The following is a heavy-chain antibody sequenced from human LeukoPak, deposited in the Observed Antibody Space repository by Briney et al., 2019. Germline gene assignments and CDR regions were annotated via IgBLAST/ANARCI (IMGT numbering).Heavy chain of an antibody. D-gene: IGHD5-18*01. Sequence: GASVKVSCRTSGYAFTDYYIHWVRQAPGQGLEWVGRINPNSGVTIYAQKFQGRVSMTRATSITTVYMDLSGLRSDDTAIYFCSRGDTLMVTPDYWGQGTLVTVSS. CDR3: SRGDTLMVTPDY. V-gene: IGHV1-2*06. J-gene: IGHJ4*02. CDR1: GYAFTDYY. CDR2: INPNSGVT.